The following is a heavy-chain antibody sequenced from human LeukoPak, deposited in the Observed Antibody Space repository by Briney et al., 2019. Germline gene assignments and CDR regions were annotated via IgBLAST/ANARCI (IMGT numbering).Heavy chain of an antibody. J-gene: IGHJ4*02. CDR3: AREPSYSSSWYGY. Sequence: KPSETLSLTCAVYGGSFSGYYWSWIRQPAGKGLEWIGRIYSSGSTNYNPSLKSRVTISVDASKNQFSLKLSSVTAADTAVYYCAREPSYSSSWYGYWGQGTLVTVSS. V-gene: IGHV4-4*07. CDR2: IYSSGST. D-gene: IGHD6-13*01. CDR1: GGSFSGYY.